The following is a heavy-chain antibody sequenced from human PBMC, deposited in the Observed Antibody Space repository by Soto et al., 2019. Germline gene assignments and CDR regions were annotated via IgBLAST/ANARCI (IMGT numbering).Heavy chain of an antibody. CDR2: IYYSGST. CDR3: ARDYDSSGYYET. Sequence: PSETLSLTCTVSGGSISSGGYYWSWIRQHPGKGLEWIGYIYYSGSTYYNPSLKSRVTISVDTSKNQFSLKLSSVTAADTAVYYCARDYDSSGYYETWGQGTLVTVS. V-gene: IGHV4-31*03. CDR1: GGSISSGGYY. D-gene: IGHD3-22*01. J-gene: IGHJ4*02.